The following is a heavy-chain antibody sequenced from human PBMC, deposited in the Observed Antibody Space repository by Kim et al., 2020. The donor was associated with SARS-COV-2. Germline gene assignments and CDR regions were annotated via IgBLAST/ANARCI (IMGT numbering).Heavy chain of an antibody. V-gene: IGHV3-30*04. D-gene: IGHD6-13*01. Sequence: GGSLRLSCAASGFTFSSYAMHWVRQAPGKGLEWVAIISYDGSEKYYADSVKGRFTISRDNIENTLYLQMSSLTTEDTAVYFCATEMQQLGSWGQGTLVTVSS. CDR1: GFTFSSYA. CDR2: ISYDGSEK. CDR3: ATEMQQLGS. J-gene: IGHJ4*02.